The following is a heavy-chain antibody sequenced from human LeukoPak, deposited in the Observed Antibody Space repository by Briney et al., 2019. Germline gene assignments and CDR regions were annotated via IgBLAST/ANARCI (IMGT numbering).Heavy chain of an antibody. J-gene: IGHJ5*02. CDR1: GYTFTSYY. D-gene: IGHD3-3*01. V-gene: IGHV1-46*01. CDR3: ARTSSDFWSGYHKNWFDP. Sequence: ASVKVSCKASGYTFTSYYMHWVRQAPGQGLEWVGIINPSGGSTSYAQKFQGRVTMTRDMSTSTVYMELSSLRSEDTAVYYCARTSSDFWSGYHKNWFDPWGQGTLVTVSS. CDR2: INPSGGST.